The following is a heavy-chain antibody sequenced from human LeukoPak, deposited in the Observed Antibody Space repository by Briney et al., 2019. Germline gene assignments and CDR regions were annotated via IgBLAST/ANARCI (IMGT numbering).Heavy chain of an antibody. CDR3: ARDSETDMVIGGY. J-gene: IGHJ4*02. Sequence: ASVKVSCKVSGYSFTSYGINWVRQAPGQGLEWMGWIRGYNGNTNYAQKLKGRVTMTTDTSTSTAYMELKSLRSDDTAVYFCARDSETDMVIGGYWGQGTLVTASS. D-gene: IGHD5-18*01. CDR1: GYSFTSYG. CDR2: IRGYNGNT. V-gene: IGHV1-18*01.